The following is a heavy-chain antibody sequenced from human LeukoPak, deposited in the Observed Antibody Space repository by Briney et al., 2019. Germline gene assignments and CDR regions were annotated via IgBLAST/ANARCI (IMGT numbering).Heavy chain of an antibody. D-gene: IGHD3-22*01. V-gene: IGHV1-2*02. CDR3: ARGYVDSSAYYPCDY. Sequence: ASVKVSCKTSGYTFTDYYMHWVRQALGQGLEWVGWINPNSGGTNYAQKFQGRVTMTRDKSITTAYMDLSRLRSDDTAVYYCARGYVDSSAYYPCDYWGQGTLVTVSS. CDR1: GYTFTDYY. J-gene: IGHJ4*02. CDR2: INPNSGGT.